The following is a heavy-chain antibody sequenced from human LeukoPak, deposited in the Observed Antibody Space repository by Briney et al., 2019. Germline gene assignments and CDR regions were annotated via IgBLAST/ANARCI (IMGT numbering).Heavy chain of an antibody. J-gene: IGHJ3*02. D-gene: IGHD2-15*01. V-gene: IGHV3-21*01. CDR2: ISSSSSYI. CDR1: GFTFSSYS. CDR3: ARDRGMGAFDI. Sequence: PGGSLRLSCSASGFTFSSYSMNWLRQAPGKGLEGVSCISSSSSYIYYEDSVKGRFTISRDNAKNSLYLQMNSLRAEDTAVYYCARDRGMGAFDIWGQGTMVTVSS.